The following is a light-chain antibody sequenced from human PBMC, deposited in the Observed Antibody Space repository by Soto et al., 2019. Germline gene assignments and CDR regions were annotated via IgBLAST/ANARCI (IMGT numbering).Light chain of an antibody. CDR1: QSVSSSY. CDR3: QQYGSSPRT. V-gene: IGKV3-20*01. Sequence: EIVLTQSPGTLSLSPGERATLSCRASQSVSSSYLAWYQQKPGQAPRLLIYDASSRATAIPDRFSGSGAGKDFTLTISRLEPEDFAVYYCQQYGSSPRTFGQGTKVDIK. J-gene: IGKJ1*01. CDR2: DAS.